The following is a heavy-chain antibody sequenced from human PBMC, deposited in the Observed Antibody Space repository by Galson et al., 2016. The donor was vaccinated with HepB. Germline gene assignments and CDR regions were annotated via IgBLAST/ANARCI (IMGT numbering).Heavy chain of an antibody. CDR1: GFTVSSNY. V-gene: IGHV3-66*01. CDR2: INSGGGT. J-gene: IGHJ4*02. D-gene: IGHD3-16*01. Sequence: SLRLSCAASGFTVSSNYMNWARQAPGKGLDWVSGINSGGGTYYADSVKGRFTVSRDNSKNTVYLQMNSLRADETAVYYCVRDRGGAGGFGENWGQGALVTVPS. CDR3: VRDRGGAGGFGEN.